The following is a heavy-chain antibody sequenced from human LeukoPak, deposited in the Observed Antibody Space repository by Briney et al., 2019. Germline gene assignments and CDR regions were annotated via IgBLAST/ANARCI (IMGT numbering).Heavy chain of an antibody. V-gene: IGHV3-23*01. CDR2: ISGSGGST. J-gene: IGHJ4*02. CDR1: GFTFNNYA. D-gene: IGHD6-6*01. Sequence: PGGSLRLSCAASGFTFNNYAMSWVRQAPGKGLEWVSAISGSGGSTYYADFVKGRFTISRDNSKNTLYLQMNSLRAEDTAVYYCAKDRSIAARPFDYWGQGTLVTVSS. CDR3: AKDRSIAARPFDY.